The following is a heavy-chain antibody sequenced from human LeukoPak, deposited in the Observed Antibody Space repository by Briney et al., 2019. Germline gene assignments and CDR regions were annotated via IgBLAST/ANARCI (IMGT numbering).Heavy chain of an antibody. J-gene: IGHJ4*02. CDR3: ARDYVYALAY. CDR1: GFSFSSYS. CDR2: ISGSGNAK. D-gene: IGHD2/OR15-2a*01. Sequence: GGSLRLSCAASGFSFSSYSMNWVRQAPGKGLEWVSYISGSGNAKHYTDSVKGRFTISRDNAKNALYLQMNSLRAEDTAVYFCARDYVYALAYWGRGTLVTVSS. V-gene: IGHV3-48*01.